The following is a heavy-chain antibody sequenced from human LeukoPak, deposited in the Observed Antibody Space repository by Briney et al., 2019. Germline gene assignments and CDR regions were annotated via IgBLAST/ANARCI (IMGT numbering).Heavy chain of an antibody. Sequence: SETLSLTCTVSGASIGSTTYYWDWFRQPPGKGLEWIGNIYDGGSTHYNPSLKSRLTMSVDTSKNHFSLRLNSATAADTAIYYCATHRRPGSGGYENAFEIWGQGTMVTVSP. CDR2: IYDGGST. CDR3: ATHRRPGSGGYENAFEI. J-gene: IGHJ3*02. D-gene: IGHD5-12*01. V-gene: IGHV4-39*01. CDR1: GASIGSTTYY.